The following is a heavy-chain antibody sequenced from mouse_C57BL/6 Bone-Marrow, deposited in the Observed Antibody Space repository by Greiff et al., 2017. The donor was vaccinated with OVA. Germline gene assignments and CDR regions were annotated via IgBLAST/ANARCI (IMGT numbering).Heavy chain of an antibody. CDR2: IYPRSGNT. Sequence: QVQLQQSGAELARPGASVKLSCKASGYTFTSYGISWVKQRTGQGLEWIGEIYPRSGNTYYNEKFKGKATLNADKSSSTAYMELRSLTSEDSAVYFCARPHYYGSSYWYFEVWGTGTTVTVSS. J-gene: IGHJ1*03. CDR1: GYTFTSYG. CDR3: ARPHYYGSSYWYFEV. V-gene: IGHV1-81*01. D-gene: IGHD1-1*01.